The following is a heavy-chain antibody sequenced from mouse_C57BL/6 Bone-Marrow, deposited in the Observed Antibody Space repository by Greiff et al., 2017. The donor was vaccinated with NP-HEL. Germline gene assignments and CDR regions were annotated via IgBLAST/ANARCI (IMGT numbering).Heavy chain of an antibody. Sequence: VQLQQSGAELVRPGASVKLSCTASGFNIKDYYMHWVKQRPEQGLEWIGRIDPEDGDTEYAPKFQGKATMTADTSSNTAYLPLSSLTSEDTAVYYCTAGNYVGFAYWGQGTLVTVSA. D-gene: IGHD2-1*01. CDR3: TAGNYVGFAY. CDR1: GFNIKDYY. CDR2: IDPEDGDT. J-gene: IGHJ3*01. V-gene: IGHV14-1*01.